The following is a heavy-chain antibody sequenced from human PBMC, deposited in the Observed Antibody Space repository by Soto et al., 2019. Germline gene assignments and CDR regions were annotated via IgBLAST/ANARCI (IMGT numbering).Heavy chain of an antibody. D-gene: IGHD1-26*01. CDR2: ISYDGSNK. V-gene: IGHV3-30-3*01. Sequence: QVQLVESGGGVVQPGRSLRLSCAASGFTFSSYAMHWVRQAPGKGLEWVAVISYDGSNKYYADSVKGRFTISRDNSKNTLYLQMNSLRAEDTAVYYCARGRGLVGAMGHWGQGTLVTVSS. J-gene: IGHJ4*02. CDR3: ARGRGLVGAMGH. CDR1: GFTFSSYA.